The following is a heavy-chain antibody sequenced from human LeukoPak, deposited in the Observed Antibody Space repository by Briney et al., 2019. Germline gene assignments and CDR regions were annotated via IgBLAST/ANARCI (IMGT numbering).Heavy chain of an antibody. V-gene: IGHV3-21*01. J-gene: IGHJ4*02. Sequence: GGSLRLPCVASGFTFSSYTMNWVRQAPGKGLEWVSSITSGSYIYYAESMKGRFTISRDNAKNSLYLQMNSLRAEDTAVYYCARDPAADDYWGQGTLVTVSS. D-gene: IGHD6-13*01. CDR1: GFTFSSYT. CDR2: ITSGSYI. CDR3: ARDPAADDY.